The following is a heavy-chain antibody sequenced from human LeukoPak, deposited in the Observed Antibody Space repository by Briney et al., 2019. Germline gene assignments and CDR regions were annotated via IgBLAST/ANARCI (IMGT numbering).Heavy chain of an antibody. CDR3: ARILRQYYYDSSGYYKKSYFDY. J-gene: IGHJ4*02. CDR2: IYYSGST. CDR1: GFTFSSYA. D-gene: IGHD3-22*01. Sequence: GSLRLSCAASGFTFSSYAMSWVRQAPGKGLEWIGNIYYSGSTYYNPSLKSRVTISIDTSKNQFSLKLSSVTAADTAVYYCARILRQYYYDSSGYYKKSYFDYRGQGTLVTVSS. V-gene: IGHV4-39*01.